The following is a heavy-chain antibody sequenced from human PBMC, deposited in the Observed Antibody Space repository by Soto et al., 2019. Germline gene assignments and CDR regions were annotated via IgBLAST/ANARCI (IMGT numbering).Heavy chain of an antibody. D-gene: IGHD3-9*01. V-gene: IGHV6-1*01. Sequence: SQTLSLTCAISGDSVSSSSVTWNWIRQSPSRGLEWLGRTYYRSKWYNDYAESVKSRITLNPDTSKNQFSLHLNSVTPEDAAVYYCSRDDSDWFFNWGRGTLVTVSS. J-gene: IGHJ4*02. CDR1: GDSVSSSSVT. CDR2: TYYRSKWYN. CDR3: SRDDSDWFFN.